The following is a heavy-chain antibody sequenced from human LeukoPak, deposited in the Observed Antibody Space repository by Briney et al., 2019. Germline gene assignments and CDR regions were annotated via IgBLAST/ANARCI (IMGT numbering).Heavy chain of an antibody. CDR2: ISFSGDNS. D-gene: IGHD5-24*01. J-gene: IGHJ3*01. V-gene: IGHV3-23*01. CDR1: GFNFRDAA. Sequence: GGSLRLSCAASGFNFRDAAMTWVRQAPGKGLEWVSLISFSGDNSYYADSVKGRFTISRDNSKNTLSLQMNSLRVEDTAIYYCAKDIQLSTWGLGTMVTVSP. CDR3: AKDIQLST.